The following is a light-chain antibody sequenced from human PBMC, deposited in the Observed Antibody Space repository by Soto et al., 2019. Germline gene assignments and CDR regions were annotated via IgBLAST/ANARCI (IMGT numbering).Light chain of an antibody. CDR1: QRVSSS. V-gene: IGKV3-11*01. CDR3: QQRSNWPRT. CDR2: DAS. Sequence: ILLTQSPATLSLSPGERATLSCRASQRVSSSLGWYQQIPGQAPRLLIYDASNRATGIPARFSGSGSGTAFTLTISSLEPEDFAVYYCQQRSNWPRTFGQGTKLEIQ. J-gene: IGKJ2*01.